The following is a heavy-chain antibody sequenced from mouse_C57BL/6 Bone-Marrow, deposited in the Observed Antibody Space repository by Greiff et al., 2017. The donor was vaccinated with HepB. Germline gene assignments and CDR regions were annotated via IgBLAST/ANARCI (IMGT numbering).Heavy chain of an antibody. Sequence: VQLVESGPGMVKPSQSLSLTCTVTGYSITSGYDWHWIRHFPGNKLEWMGYISYSGSTNYNPSLKSRISITQDTSKNHFFLKLNSVTTEDTATYYCARDQDYYGSSDAWFAYWGQGTLVTVSA. V-gene: IGHV3-1*01. D-gene: IGHD1-1*01. J-gene: IGHJ3*01. CDR2: ISYSGST. CDR3: ARDQDYYGSSDAWFAY. CDR1: GYSITSGYD.